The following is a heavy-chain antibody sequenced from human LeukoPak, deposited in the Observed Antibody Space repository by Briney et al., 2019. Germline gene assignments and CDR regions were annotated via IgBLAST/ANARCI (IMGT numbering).Heavy chain of an antibody. CDR1: GGSFSGYY. CDR2: INHSGST. V-gene: IGHV4-34*01. D-gene: IGHD3-3*01. CDR3: ARDRYYDFWSGYYTGIDY. Sequence: PSETLSLTCAVYGGSFSGYYWSWIRQPPGKGLEWIGEINHSGSTNYNPSLKSRVTISVDTSKNQFSLKLSSVTAADTAVYYCARDRYYDFWSGYYTGIDYWGQGTLVTVSS. J-gene: IGHJ4*02.